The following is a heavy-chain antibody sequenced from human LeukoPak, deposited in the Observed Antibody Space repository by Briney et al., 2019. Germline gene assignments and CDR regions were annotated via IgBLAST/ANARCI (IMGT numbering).Heavy chain of an antibody. J-gene: IGHJ4*02. CDR3: ARDGLGWLRPYYFDY. D-gene: IGHD5-12*01. V-gene: IGHV1-18*04. CDR1: GYTFTSYG. CDR2: ISAYNGNT. Sequence: ASVKVSCKASGYTFTSYGISWVRQAPGQGLEWIGWISAYNGNTNYAQKLQGRVTMTTDTSTSTAYMELRSLRSDDTAVYYCARDGLGWLRPYYFDYWGQGTLVTVSS.